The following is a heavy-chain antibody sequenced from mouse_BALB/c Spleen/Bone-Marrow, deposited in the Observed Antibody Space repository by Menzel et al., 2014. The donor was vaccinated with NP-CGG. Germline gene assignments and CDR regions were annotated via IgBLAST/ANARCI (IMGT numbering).Heavy chain of an antibody. CDR2: IWWDDDK. V-gene: IGHV8-8*01. J-gene: IGHJ3*01. Sequence: QVTLKVCGPGILQPSQTLSLTCSFSGFSLSTSGLGVGWIRQSSGKGLEWLAHIWWDDDKRYNPALRSRLTISKDTSSKQVFLKIASVDTADTATYYCAGIEFDGYFAYWGQGTLVTVSA. CDR1: GFSLSTSGLG. D-gene: IGHD2-3*01. CDR3: AGIEFDGYFAY.